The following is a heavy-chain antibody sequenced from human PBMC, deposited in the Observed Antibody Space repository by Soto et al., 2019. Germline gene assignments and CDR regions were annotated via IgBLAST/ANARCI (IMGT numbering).Heavy chain of an antibody. J-gene: IGHJ4*02. V-gene: IGHV1-18*01. CDR3: ARDLNYYDISGYIVDY. D-gene: IGHD3-22*01. CDR1: GYTFRSCG. Sequence: VSVKVCCKASGYTFRSCGSCWVRQSPGQGLEWMGWISAYNGNTNYAQKLQGRVTMTTDTSTSTAYMELRSLRSDDTAVYYCARDLNYYDISGYIVDYRGQGTLVTVSS. CDR2: ISAYNGNT.